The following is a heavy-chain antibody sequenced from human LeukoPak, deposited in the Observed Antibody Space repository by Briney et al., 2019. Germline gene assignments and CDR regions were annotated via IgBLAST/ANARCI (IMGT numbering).Heavy chain of an antibody. J-gene: IGHJ4*02. Sequence: SETLSLTCTVSGGSISSHFWSWIRQPPGKGLEWIGYIFYSGTTKYNPSLRSRVTISADTSKNQFSLKLSSVTAADTAVYYCARGPGKASFDYWGQGTLVTVSS. D-gene: IGHD3-10*01. V-gene: IGHV4-59*11. CDR2: IFYSGTT. CDR1: GGSISSHF. CDR3: ARGPGKASFDY.